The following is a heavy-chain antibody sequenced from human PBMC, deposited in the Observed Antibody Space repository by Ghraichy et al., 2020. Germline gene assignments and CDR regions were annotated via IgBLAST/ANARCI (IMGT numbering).Heavy chain of an antibody. V-gene: IGHV4-34*01. J-gene: IGHJ3*02. CDR2: INHSGST. CDR1: GGSFSGYY. Sequence: ACAVYGGSFSGYYWSWIRQPPGKGLEWIGEINHSGSTNYNPSLKSRVTISVDTSKNQFSLKLSSVTAADTAVYYCARGDYYYDSSGYYLDAFDIWGQGTMVTVSS. D-gene: IGHD3-22*01. CDR3: ARGDYYYDSSGYYLDAFDI.